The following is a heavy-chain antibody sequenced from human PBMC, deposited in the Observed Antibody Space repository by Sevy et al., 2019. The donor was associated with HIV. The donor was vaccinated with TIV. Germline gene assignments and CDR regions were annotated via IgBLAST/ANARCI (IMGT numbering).Heavy chain of an antibody. CDR1: GFTFGSYA. J-gene: IGHJ3*02. V-gene: IGHV3-23*01. D-gene: IGHD5-18*01. Sequence: GGSLRLSCVGSGFTFGSYAMSWVRQAPGKGLEWVSGMSVTGGGSTYYGDSVRGRFTISRDNSKNTLHLQMNSLRAEDTAVYYCAKPPPDTAMAHAFDIWGQGTMVTVSS. CDR2: MSVTGGGST. CDR3: AKPPPDTAMAHAFDI.